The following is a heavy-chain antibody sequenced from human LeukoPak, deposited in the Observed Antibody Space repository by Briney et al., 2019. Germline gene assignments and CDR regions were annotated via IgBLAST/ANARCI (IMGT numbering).Heavy chain of an antibody. J-gene: IGHJ4*02. V-gene: IGHV3-23*01. Sequence: GGSLRLSCAASGFTFSNFAMSWVRQTPGTGLAWLSAISPDGNYIYYADSVKGRFTTSRDNSKNTLYLQMTSLRVEDTAVYFCVSQRGHRVAVAGSFDNWGQGTLVTVSS. D-gene: IGHD6-19*01. CDR1: GFTFSNFA. CDR3: VSQRGHRVAVAGSFDN. CDR2: ISPDGNYI.